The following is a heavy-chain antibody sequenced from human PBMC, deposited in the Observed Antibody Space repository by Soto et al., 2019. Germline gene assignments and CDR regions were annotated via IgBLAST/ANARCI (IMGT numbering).Heavy chain of an antibody. Sequence: PSETLSLTCTVSGGSISSYYWSWIRQPPGKGLEWIGYIYYSGSTNYNPSLKSRVTISVDTSKNQFSLKLSSVTAADTAVYYCARAVLGYCSGGSCCNWFDPWGQGTLVTVSS. CDR1: GGSISSYY. CDR2: IYYSGST. CDR3: ARAVLGYCSGGSCCNWFDP. D-gene: IGHD2-15*01. V-gene: IGHV4-59*01. J-gene: IGHJ5*02.